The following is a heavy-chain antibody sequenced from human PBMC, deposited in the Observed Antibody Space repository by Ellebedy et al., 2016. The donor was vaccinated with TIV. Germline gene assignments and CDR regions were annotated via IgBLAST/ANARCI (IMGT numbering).Heavy chain of an antibody. J-gene: IGHJ4*02. CDR1: GFTFSSYA. V-gene: IGHV3-23*01. D-gene: IGHD6-19*01. Sequence: PGGSLRLSCAASGFTFSSYAMSWVRQAPGKGLKWVSSISGNGGRTDYADSVKGRFTISRDNSNNSLYLQMNSLRAEDTAVYYCAKGSQWLGRTCFDYWGQGTLVTVSS. CDR2: ISGNGGRT. CDR3: AKGSQWLGRTCFDY.